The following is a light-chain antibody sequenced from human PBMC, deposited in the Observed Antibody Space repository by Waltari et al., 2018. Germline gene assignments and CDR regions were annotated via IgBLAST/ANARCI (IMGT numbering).Light chain of an antibody. Sequence: EIVLTQSPGTLSLSTGERATLSCRARQRGTSISLTWYPQKLGQAPRLLTYGTSSRSTGIPDRFSGSGSGTYFTLTISRLEPDDFAVYYCQQYDGEVVTFGGGTKVEI. V-gene: IGKV3-20*01. CDR1: QRGTSIS. J-gene: IGKJ4*01. CDR2: GTS. CDR3: QQYDGEVVT.